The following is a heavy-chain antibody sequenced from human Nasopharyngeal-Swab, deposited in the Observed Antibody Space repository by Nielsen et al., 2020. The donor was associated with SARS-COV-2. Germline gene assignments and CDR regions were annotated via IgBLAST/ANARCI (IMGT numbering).Heavy chain of an antibody. CDR1: GGSFSGYY. D-gene: IGHD6-6*01. V-gene: IGHV4-34*01. Sequence: GSLRLSCAVYGGSFSGYYWSWIRQPPGKGLEWIGEINHSGSTNYNPSLKSRVTISVDTSKNQFSLKLSSVTAADTAVYYCARSRIAARLYGMDVWGQGTTVTVSS. CDR3: ARSRIAARLYGMDV. CDR2: INHSGST. J-gene: IGHJ6*02.